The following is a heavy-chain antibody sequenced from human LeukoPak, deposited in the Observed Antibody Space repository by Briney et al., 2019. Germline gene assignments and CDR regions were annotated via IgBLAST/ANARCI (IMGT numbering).Heavy chain of an antibody. V-gene: IGHV1-69*04. D-gene: IGHD3-22*01. CDR2: IIPILGIA. J-gene: IGHJ6*02. Sequence: SVKVSCKASGGTFISYAISWVRQAPGQGLEWMGRIIPILGIANYAQKFQGRVTITADKSTSTAYMELSSLRSEDTAVYYCARDDYYDSSGYYYYGMDVWGQGTTVTVSS. CDR3: ARDDYYDSSGYYYYGMDV. CDR1: GGTFISYA.